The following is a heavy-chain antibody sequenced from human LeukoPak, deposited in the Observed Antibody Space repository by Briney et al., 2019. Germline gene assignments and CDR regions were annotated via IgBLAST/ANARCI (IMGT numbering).Heavy chain of an antibody. CDR1: GYSIAHGFF. V-gene: IGHV4-38-2*02. D-gene: IGHD3-22*01. CDR2: LYHSGTT. Sequence: SETLSLTCTVSGYSIAHGFFWAWIRQPPGGGLEWIGSLYHSGTTYYNTSLKSRISTSVDTSKSQFSLKLRLVTAADTAVYYCARVGDYYDSSGTNDWGQGTLVTVSS. CDR3: ARVGDYYDSSGTND. J-gene: IGHJ4*02.